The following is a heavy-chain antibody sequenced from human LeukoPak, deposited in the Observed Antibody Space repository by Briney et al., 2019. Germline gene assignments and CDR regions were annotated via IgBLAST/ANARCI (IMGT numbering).Heavy chain of an antibody. J-gene: IGHJ4*02. Sequence: GGSLRLSCAASGFTFRSHAMHWVRQAPGKGLEWVAHIWFDGSNKYFEDSVKGRFTISRDNSKNALYLQMNSLRAEDTAVYYCARDGRSGPHFDSWGQGTLVIVSS. CDR2: IWFDGSNK. V-gene: IGHV3-33*01. D-gene: IGHD1-1*01. CDR3: ARDGRSGPHFDS. CDR1: GFTFRSHA.